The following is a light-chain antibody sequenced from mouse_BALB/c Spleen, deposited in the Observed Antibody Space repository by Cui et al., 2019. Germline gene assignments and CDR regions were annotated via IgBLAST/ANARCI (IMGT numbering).Light chain of an antibody. CDR2: LTS. J-gene: IGKJ2*01. CDR3: QQWSSNPPT. CDR1: SSVSY. V-gene: IGKV4-68*01. Sequence: QIVLTQSPALTSASPGDKVTMTCSASSSVSYMYWYQQKPRSSPKPWIYLTSNLASGVPARFSGSGSGTSYSLTISSMEAEDAATYYCQQWSSNPPTFGGGTKLEIK.